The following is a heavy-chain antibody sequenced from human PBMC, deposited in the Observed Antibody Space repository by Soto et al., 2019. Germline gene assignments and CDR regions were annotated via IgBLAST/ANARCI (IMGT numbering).Heavy chain of an antibody. Sequence: QVQLQESGPGLVKPSETLSLTCTVSSASISSYYWSWIRQPPGKGLEWIGYIFYTGSTKYNPSLRSRVTISVDTSKIQFSLKLSSVTAADTAVYYCAHSQYGDYFDYWGQGTLVTVSS. V-gene: IGHV4-59*01. CDR1: SASISSYY. CDR2: IFYTGST. J-gene: IGHJ4*02. D-gene: IGHD4-17*01. CDR3: AHSQYGDYFDY.